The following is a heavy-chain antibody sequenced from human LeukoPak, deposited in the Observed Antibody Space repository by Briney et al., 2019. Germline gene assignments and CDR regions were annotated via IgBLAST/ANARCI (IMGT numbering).Heavy chain of an antibody. CDR1: GFTFSGSW. D-gene: IGHD3-10*01. CDR3: AKGSYSGSGPSDY. CDR2: ITYDGSDK. J-gene: IGHJ4*02. V-gene: IGHV3-30*18. Sequence: GGSLRLSCAASGFTFSGSWMHWVRQAPGKGLEWVAVITYDGSDKYYADSVKGRFTSSRDNSKNTLYLQMNSLRVEDTAVYYCAKGSYSGSGPSDYWGQGTLVTVSS.